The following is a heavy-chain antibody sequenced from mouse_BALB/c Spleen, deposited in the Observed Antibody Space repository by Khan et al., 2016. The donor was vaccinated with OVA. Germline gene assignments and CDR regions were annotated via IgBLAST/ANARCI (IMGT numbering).Heavy chain of an antibody. CDR2: IWGGGGT. J-gene: IGHJ4*01. V-gene: IGHV2-6-4*01. CDR3: ARAYYRYDGYYAMDY. Sequence: QVQLKESGPGLVAPSQSLSITCTVSGFSLSRYNIHWVRQPPGKGLEWLGMIWGGGGTDYNSTLKSRLSIRKDNSKSQVFLKMNSMLTDDTAMYYCARAYYRYDGYYAMDYWGQGTPVTVSA. CDR1: GFSLSRYN. D-gene: IGHD2-14*01.